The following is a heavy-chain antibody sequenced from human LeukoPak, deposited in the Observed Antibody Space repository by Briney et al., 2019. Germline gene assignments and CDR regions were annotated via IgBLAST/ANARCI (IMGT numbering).Heavy chain of an antibody. J-gene: IGHJ4*02. CDR3: ARDQRYYFDSSGSSFDY. CDR2: MNPNSGNT. CDR1: GYTFTSYD. Sequence: ASVKVSCKASGYTFTSYDINWVRQATGQGLEWMGWMNPNSGNTGYAQKFQGRVTMTRNTSISTAYMELSSLRSEDTAVYYCARDQRYYFDSSGSSFDYWGQGTLVTVSS. V-gene: IGHV1-8*01. D-gene: IGHD3-22*01.